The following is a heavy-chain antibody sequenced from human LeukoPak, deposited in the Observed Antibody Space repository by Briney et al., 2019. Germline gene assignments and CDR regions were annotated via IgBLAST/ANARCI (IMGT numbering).Heavy chain of an antibody. CDR3: ATLFITTGY. D-gene: IGHD3-22*01. J-gene: IGHJ4*02. CDR1: GFTFSSYW. V-gene: IGHV3-74*01. CDR2: TDSDGSST. Sequence: PGGSLRLSCAASGFTFSSYWMHWVRQAPGKGLVWVSRTDSDGSSTSYADSVKGRFTISRDNAKNTLYLQMNSLRAEDTAVYYCATLFITTGYWGQGTLVTVSS.